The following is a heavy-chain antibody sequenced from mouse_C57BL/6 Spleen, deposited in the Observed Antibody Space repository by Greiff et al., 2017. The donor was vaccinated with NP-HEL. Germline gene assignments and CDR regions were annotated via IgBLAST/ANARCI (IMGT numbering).Heavy chain of an antibody. D-gene: IGHD1-1*01. CDR1: GYTFTSYW. Sequence: QVQLQQPGAELVRPGTSVKLSCKASGYTFTSYWMHWVKQRPGQGLEWIGVIDPSDSYTNYNQKFKGKATLTVDTSSSTAYMQLSSLTSEDSAVYYCARWAFTTVVATDYWGQGTTLTVSS. J-gene: IGHJ2*01. CDR2: IDPSDSYT. V-gene: IGHV1-59*01. CDR3: ARWAFTTVVATDY.